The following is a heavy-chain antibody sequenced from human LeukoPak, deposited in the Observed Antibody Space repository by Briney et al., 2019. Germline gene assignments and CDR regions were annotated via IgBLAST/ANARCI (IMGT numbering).Heavy chain of an antibody. CDR2: MYYSGST. J-gene: IGHJ6*03. Sequence: GSLRLSCAASGFTFSSYEMNWVRQAPGKGLEWIGSMYYSGSTYYNSSLKSRVTISVDTSKNQFSLKLSSVTAADTAVYYCARPIYYYYYYMDVWGKGTTVTISS. V-gene: IGHV4-39*01. CDR3: ARPIYYYYYYMDV. CDR1: GFTFSSYE.